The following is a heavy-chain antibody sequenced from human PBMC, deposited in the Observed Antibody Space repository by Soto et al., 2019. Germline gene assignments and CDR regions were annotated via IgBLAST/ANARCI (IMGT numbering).Heavy chain of an antibody. J-gene: IGHJ4*02. V-gene: IGHV3-48*01. CDR2: ISSRSGPI. CDR3: ARGWLVGVASIRGDY. CDR1: GFTFSSYS. Sequence: EVQLVEFGGGLVQPGGSLRLSCAASGFTFSSYSMNWVRQAPGKGLEWVSYISSRSGPIYYADSVKGRFTISRENAKNSLDLQMNSLRAEDTAGYCCARGWLVGVASIRGDYWGQGTLVTVSS. D-gene: IGHD5-12*01.